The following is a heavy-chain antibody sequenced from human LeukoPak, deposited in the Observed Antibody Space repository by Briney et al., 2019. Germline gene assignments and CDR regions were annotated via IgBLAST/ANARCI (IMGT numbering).Heavy chain of an antibody. J-gene: IGHJ4*02. CDR3: AKEYFDIVVVPAAVATSGYFDY. CDR2: ISGSGGST. V-gene: IGHV3-23*01. CDR1: GFTFSSYA. D-gene: IGHD2-2*01. Sequence: GGSLRLSCAASGFTFSSYAISWVRQAPGKGLEWVSAISGSGGSTYYADSVKGRFTVSRDNSKNTLYLQMNSLRAEDTAVYYCAKEYFDIVVVPAAVATSGYFDYWGQGTLVTVSS.